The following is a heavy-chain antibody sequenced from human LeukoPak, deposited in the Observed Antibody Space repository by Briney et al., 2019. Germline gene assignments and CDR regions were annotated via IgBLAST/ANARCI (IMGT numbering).Heavy chain of an antibody. CDR1: GFIFSDYY. CDR3: ARGHTAVAQASHHFDD. J-gene: IGHJ4*02. V-gene: IGHV3-11*05. Sequence: GGPLRLSCAASGFIFSDYYMGWIRQAPGKRLEWVSYIILSSSYIHHAASVKGRFTISRDNAKNSLYLQSNSLRAEDTAVYYCARGHTAVAQASHHFDDGGQGTLVTVSS. CDR2: IILSSSYI. D-gene: IGHD5-18*01.